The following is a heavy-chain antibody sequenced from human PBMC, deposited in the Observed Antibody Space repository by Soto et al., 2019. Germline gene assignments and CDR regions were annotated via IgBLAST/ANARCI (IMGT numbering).Heavy chain of an antibody. V-gene: IGHV4-34*01. CDR3: ASPTRQWLGLRYYYGMDV. CDR2: RNHSGST. J-gene: IGHJ6*02. D-gene: IGHD6-19*01. CDR1: GGSFSGYY. Sequence: PSETLSLTCTVYGGSFSGYYWSGIRQPSGRGLEGIGERNHSGSTNYNPSLKSRVTISVDTSKNQFSLKLSSVTAADTAVYYCASPTRQWLGLRYYYGMDVWGQGTTVT.